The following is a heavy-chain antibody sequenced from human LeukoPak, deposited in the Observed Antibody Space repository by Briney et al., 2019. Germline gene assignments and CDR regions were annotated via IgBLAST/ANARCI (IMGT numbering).Heavy chain of an antibody. CDR1: GFSVTDTYC. CDR2: ICHTAGT. V-gene: IGHV4-38-2*01. CDR3: ARVCCYYDSESKPNWFDP. D-gene: IGHD3-10*01. J-gene: IGHJ5*02. Sequence: NPSETLSLTCAVSGFSVTDTYCWAWIRQPPGKGLEWIGRICHTAGTYYSPSLKSRVTISLDTSNNHFSLRLSSVTAADTAMYYCARVCCYYDSESKPNWFDPWGQGTLVTVSS.